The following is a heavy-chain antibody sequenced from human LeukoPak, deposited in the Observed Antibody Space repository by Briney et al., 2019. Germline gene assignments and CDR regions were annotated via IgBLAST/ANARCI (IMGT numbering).Heavy chain of an antibody. Sequence: ASVTVSCKVSGYTLTELSMHWVRQAPGKGLEWMGGFDPEDGETIYAQKFQGRVTMTEDTSTDTAYMELNSLRAEDTAVYYCARDRGDYDFWSGKEFDYWGQGTLVAVSS. CDR1: GYTLTELS. D-gene: IGHD3-3*01. CDR2: FDPEDGET. V-gene: IGHV1-24*01. CDR3: ARDRGDYDFWSGKEFDY. J-gene: IGHJ4*02.